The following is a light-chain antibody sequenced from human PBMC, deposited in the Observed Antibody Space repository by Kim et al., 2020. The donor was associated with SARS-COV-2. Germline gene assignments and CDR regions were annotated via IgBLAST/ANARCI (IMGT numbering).Light chain of an antibody. J-gene: IGLJ2*01. Sequence: PGQTASITCSGDKLGGKHACWYQQKPGQSPVLVIYQDIKRPSGIPERFSGSNSGNTATLTISGTQAMDEADYYCQAWDSSTADVVFGGGTQLTVL. CDR3: QAWDSSTADVV. CDR2: QDI. V-gene: IGLV3-1*01. CDR1: KLGGKH.